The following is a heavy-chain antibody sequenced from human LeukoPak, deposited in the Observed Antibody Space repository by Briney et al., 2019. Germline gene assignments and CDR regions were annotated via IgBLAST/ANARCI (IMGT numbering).Heavy chain of an antibody. CDR2: INHSGST. D-gene: IGHD2-15*01. J-gene: IGHJ4*02. Sequence: SETLSLTCAVYGGSFSGYYWSWIRQTPGKGLEWIGEINHSGSTNYNPSLKSRVTISVDTSKNQFSLKLSSVTAADTAVYYCARGPLRGYCSGGSCYSGLFDYWGQGTLVTVSS. V-gene: IGHV4-34*01. CDR1: GGSFSGYY. CDR3: ARGPLRGYCSGGSCYSGLFDY.